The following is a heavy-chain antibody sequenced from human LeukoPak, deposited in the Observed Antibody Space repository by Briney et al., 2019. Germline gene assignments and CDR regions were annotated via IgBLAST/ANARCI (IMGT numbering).Heavy chain of an antibody. Sequence: GASVKVSCKTSGYTFTGYYMHWVRQAPGQGLEWMGWMNPNSGNTGYAQTFQGRVTMTRNTSISTAYMELSSLRSEDTAVYYCARWSPIAAPDYWGQGTLVTVSS. J-gene: IGHJ4*02. V-gene: IGHV1-8*02. CDR2: MNPNSGNT. CDR1: GYTFTGYY. CDR3: ARWSPIAAPDY. D-gene: IGHD6-13*01.